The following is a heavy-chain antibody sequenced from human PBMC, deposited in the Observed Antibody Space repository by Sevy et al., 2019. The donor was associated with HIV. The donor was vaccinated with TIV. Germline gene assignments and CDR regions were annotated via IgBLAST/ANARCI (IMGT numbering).Heavy chain of an antibody. CDR2: INYSGIT. CDR1: GASISSSGYY. J-gene: IGHJ4*02. V-gene: IGHV4-39*01. D-gene: IGHD1-20*01. CDR3: AGPILTYNNGGSYYDY. Sequence: SETLSLTCTVSGASISSSGYYWGWIRQPPGKGLEWIASINYSGITFYNPSLKSRITISADTSKNQFSLDLNSVTAADTAIYYCAGPILTYNNGGSYYDYWGQGTVVTVSS.